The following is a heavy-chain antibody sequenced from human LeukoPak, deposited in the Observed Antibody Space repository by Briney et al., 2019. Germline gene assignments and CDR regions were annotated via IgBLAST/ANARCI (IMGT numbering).Heavy chain of an antibody. V-gene: IGHV1-2*02. CDR3: ARDSNDILTGYSYYFDY. CDR1: GYTFTGYY. D-gene: IGHD3-9*01. CDR2: INPNSGGT. Sequence: ASVKVSCKASGYTFTGYYMHWVRRAPGQGLEWMGWINPNSGGTNYAQKFQGRVTMTRDTSISTAYMELSRLRSDDTAVYYCARDSNDILTGYSYYFDYWGQGTLVTVSS. J-gene: IGHJ4*02.